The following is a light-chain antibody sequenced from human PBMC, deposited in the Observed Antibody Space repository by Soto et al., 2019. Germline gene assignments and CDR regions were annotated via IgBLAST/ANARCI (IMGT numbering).Light chain of an antibody. CDR2: GVT. CDR1: GSDVGAYNY. J-gene: IGLJ1*01. Sequence: QSALTQPTSGSGSPGQSITISCTGTGSDVGAYNYVSWYQQHPGKAPKLIIYGVTHRPSGVSTRFSASKSANTASLTISGLQAEDEADYYCSCFAPSNICVFGPGTKLTVL. CDR3: SCFAPSNICV. V-gene: IGLV2-14*01.